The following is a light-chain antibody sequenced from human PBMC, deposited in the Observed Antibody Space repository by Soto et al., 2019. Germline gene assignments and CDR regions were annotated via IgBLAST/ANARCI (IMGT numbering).Light chain of an antibody. V-gene: IGKV3-15*01. CDR2: HAS. Sequence: EIVMTQSPATLSVSPGERATLSCRASQSVYSNLAWYQQKPGQAPRLLIYHASTRATGIPARFSGGRSGTEFTLTISSLQSEDFAVYYCQQYTKWPLTFGGGTKVEIK. CDR3: QQYTKWPLT. CDR1: QSVYSN. J-gene: IGKJ4*01.